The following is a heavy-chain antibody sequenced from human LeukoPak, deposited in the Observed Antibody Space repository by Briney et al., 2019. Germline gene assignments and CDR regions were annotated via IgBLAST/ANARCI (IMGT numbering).Heavy chain of an antibody. Sequence: ASVKVSCKVSGYTLTELSMHWVRQAPGKGLEWMGGFDPEDGETIYAQKFQGRVTMTEDTSTDTADMELSSLRSEDTAVYYCATEGYCSSTSCSYYYGMDVWGQGTTVTVSS. D-gene: IGHD2-2*01. CDR3: ATEGYCSSTSCSYYYGMDV. V-gene: IGHV1-24*01. J-gene: IGHJ6*02. CDR1: GYTLTELS. CDR2: FDPEDGET.